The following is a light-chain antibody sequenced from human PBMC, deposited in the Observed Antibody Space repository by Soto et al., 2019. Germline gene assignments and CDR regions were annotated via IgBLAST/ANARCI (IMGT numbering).Light chain of an antibody. V-gene: IGKV3-20*01. J-gene: IGKJ1*01. CDR3: QQYGSSPRT. CDR2: GAS. CDR1: QSVSSSY. Sequence: EIVLTQSPATLSVSPWERATLSCGASQSVSSSYLAWYQQKPGQAPRLLIYGASSRATGIPDRFSGSGSGTDFTLTISRLEPEDFAVYYCQQYGSSPRTFGQGTKVDIK.